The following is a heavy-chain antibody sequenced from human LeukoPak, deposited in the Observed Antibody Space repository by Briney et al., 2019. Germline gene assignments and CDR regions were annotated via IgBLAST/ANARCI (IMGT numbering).Heavy chain of an antibody. V-gene: IGHV3-74*01. CDR3: ARDPRPYSYGFDY. J-gene: IGHJ4*02. CDR1: GFTFSSYW. D-gene: IGHD5-18*01. CDR2: INNDGSST. Sequence: GGSLRLSCGASGFTFSSYWMHWVRQAPGKGLVWVSRINNDGSSTNYADSVQGRFTISRDNAKNSLYLQMNSLRAEDTAMYYCARDPRPYSYGFDYWGQGTLVTVSS.